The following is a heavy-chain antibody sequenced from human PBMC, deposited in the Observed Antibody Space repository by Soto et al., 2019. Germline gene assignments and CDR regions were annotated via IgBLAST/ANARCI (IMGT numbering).Heavy chain of an antibody. CDR1: GGSISSGGYY. CDR2: IYYSGST. Sequence: PSETLSLTCTVSGGSISSGGYYWSWIRQHPGKGLEWIGYIYYSGSTYYNPSLKSRVTISVDTSKNQFSLKLSSVTAADTAVYYCASEDILTNWFDPWGQGTLVTVSS. J-gene: IGHJ5*02. V-gene: IGHV4-31*03. D-gene: IGHD3-9*01. CDR3: ASEDILTNWFDP.